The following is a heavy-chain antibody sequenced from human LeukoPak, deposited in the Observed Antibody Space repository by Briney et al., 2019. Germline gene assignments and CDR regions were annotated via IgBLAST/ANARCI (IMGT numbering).Heavy chain of an antibody. Sequence: NPSETLSLTCTVSGGSISSSSYYWGWIRQPPGKGLEWIGSIYYSGSTYYNPSLKSRVTISVDTSKNQFSLKLSSVTAADTAVYYCASQVITFGGVIDNFDYWGQGTLVTVSS. CDR3: ASQVITFGGVIDNFDY. CDR2: IYYSGST. CDR1: GGSISSSSYY. V-gene: IGHV4-39*01. J-gene: IGHJ4*02. D-gene: IGHD3-16*02.